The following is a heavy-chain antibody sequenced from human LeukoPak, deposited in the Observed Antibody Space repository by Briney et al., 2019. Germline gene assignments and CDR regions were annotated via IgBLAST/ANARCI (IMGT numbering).Heavy chain of an antibody. Sequence: RSGGSLRLSCAASGFTFDDYGMSWVRQAPGKGLEWVSGINGNGGSTGYADPVKGRFTISRDNAKKSLYLQMNSLRAEDTALYYCVRVGEFGELHTDLYYLGVWGKGTTVTVSS. CDR1: GFTFDDYG. J-gene: IGHJ6*03. D-gene: IGHD3-10*01. V-gene: IGHV3-20*04. CDR3: VRVGEFGELHTDLYYLGV. CDR2: INGNGGST.